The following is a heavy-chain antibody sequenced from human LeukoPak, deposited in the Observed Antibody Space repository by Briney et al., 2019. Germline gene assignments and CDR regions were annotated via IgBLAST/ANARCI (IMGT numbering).Heavy chain of an antibody. V-gene: IGHV3-30*03. CDR3: ASEGYSYGSGWFDP. Sequence: GRSLRLSCAASRFSFSNYAMHWVRQDSGRGLEWLAVISHDGINTYYADSVKGRFTISRDNAKNSLYLQMNSLRAEDTAVYYCASEGYSYGSGWFDPWGQGTLVTVSS. CDR1: RFSFSNYA. J-gene: IGHJ5*02. CDR2: ISHDGINT. D-gene: IGHD5-18*01.